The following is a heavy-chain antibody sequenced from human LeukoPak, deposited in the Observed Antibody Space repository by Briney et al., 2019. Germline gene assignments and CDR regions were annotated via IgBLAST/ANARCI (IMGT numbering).Heavy chain of an antibody. Sequence: PSETLSLTCTVSGGSLSSGSYYWSWIRQPAGKGLEWIGRIYTSGSTNYNPSLKSRVTISIDASKNQFSLRLSSVTAADTAVYYCTRGGELMNFWGQGTLVTVSS. CDR1: GGSLSSGSYY. D-gene: IGHD1-26*01. J-gene: IGHJ4*02. V-gene: IGHV4-61*02. CDR3: TRGGELMNF. CDR2: IYTSGST.